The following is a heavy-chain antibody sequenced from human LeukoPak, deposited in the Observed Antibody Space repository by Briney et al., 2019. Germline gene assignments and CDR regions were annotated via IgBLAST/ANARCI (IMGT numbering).Heavy chain of an antibody. CDR1: GFSFSSYA. CDR2: ISGSGGST. V-gene: IGHV3-23*01. J-gene: IGHJ4*02. Sequence: PGGSLRLSCAASGFSFSSYAMSWVRQAPGKGLERVSAISGSGGSTYYADSVKGRFTISRDNSKNTLYLQMNSLRAEDTAVYYCAKDHLVSYYDILTGYYYFDYWGQGTLVTVSS. CDR3: AKDHLVSYYDILTGYYYFDY. D-gene: IGHD3-9*01.